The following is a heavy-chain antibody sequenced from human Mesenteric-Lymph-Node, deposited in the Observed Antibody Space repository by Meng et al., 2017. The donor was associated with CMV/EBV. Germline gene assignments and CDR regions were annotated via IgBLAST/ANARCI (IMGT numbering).Heavy chain of an antibody. Sequence: TLSLTCAISGDSVSSNSAAWNWIRQSPSRGLEWLAVIYYNGDRRCNPSLKRRLTITKDTSKNQVVLTMTNMDPVDTATYYCARLYDSSGFGYWGQGTLVTVSS. D-gene: IGHD3-22*01. CDR3: ARLYDSSGFGY. CDR2: IYYNGDR. V-gene: IGHV2-5*01. CDR1: GDSVSSNSAA. J-gene: IGHJ4*02.